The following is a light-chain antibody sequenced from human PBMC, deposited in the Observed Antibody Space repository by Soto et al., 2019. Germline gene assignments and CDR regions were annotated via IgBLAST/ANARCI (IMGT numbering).Light chain of an antibody. CDR3: QQYYDCWT. CDR2: WAS. J-gene: IGKJ1*01. V-gene: IGKV4-1*01. Sequence: DIVMTQFPDSLAVSLGERATINCKSSQSVLYSSNNKNYLAWYQQKPGQAPKLLIYWASTRESGVPDRFSGSGSGTEFTLTISSLQAEDVAAYYCQQYYDCWTFGQGTKVEIK. CDR1: QSVLYSSNNKNY.